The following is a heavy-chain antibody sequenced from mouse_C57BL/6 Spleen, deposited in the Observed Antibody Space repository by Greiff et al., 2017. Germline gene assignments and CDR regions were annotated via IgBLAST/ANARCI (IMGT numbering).Heavy chain of an antibody. J-gene: IGHJ1*03. V-gene: IGHV3-6*01. CDR1: GYSITSGYY. D-gene: IGHD2-2*01. Sequence: EVQFVESGPGLVKPSQSLSLTCSVTGYSITSGYYWNCLRQFPGNKLEWMGYISYDGSNNYNPSLKNRISITRDTSKNQFFLKLNSVTTEDTATYDCARKGICVVTTEEETYWDFDVWGTGTTVTVYS. CDR2: ISYDGSN. CDR3: ARKGICVVTTEEETYWDFDV.